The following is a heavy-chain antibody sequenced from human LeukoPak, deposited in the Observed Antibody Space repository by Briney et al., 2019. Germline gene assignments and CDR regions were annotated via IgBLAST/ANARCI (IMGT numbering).Heavy chain of an antibody. D-gene: IGHD3-10*01. Sequence: GGSLRLSCAASGFTFSSYAMSWVRQAPGKGLEWVSAISGSGGSTYYAGSVKGRFTISRDNSKNTLYLQMNSLRAEDTAVYYCAKGLWFGELSFDYWGQGTLVTVSS. CDR2: ISGSGGST. CDR1: GFTFSSYA. V-gene: IGHV3-23*01. J-gene: IGHJ4*02. CDR3: AKGLWFGELSFDY.